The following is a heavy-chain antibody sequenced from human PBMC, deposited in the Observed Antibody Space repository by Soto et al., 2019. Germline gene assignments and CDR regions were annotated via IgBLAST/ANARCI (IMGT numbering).Heavy chain of an antibody. CDR3: ARDPLTRGSSGWRTFDF. CDR2: INIGYGNT. J-gene: IGHJ4*02. Sequence: QVQLVQSGAEEKKPGASVKVSCKASGYTFTNYAIQWVRQAPGQRLEWMGWINIGYGNTKYSQKYQDRVTITRDTSASTAYMELSSLRSEDTAVYYCARDPLTRGSSGWRTFDFWGQGTLVTVSA. D-gene: IGHD6-19*01. V-gene: IGHV1-3*05. CDR1: GYTFTNYA.